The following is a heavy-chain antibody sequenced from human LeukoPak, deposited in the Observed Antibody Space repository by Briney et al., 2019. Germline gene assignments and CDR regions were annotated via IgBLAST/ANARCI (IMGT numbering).Heavy chain of an antibody. J-gene: IGHJ4*02. CDR3: AKDIWDDSSGSYFDY. D-gene: IGHD3-22*01. Sequence: GGSLRLSCAASGFTFDDYAMHWVRQAPGKGLEWVSGISWNSGSIGYADSVKGRFTISRDNAKNSLYLQMNSLRAEDTALYYCAKDIWDDSSGSYFDYWGQGTLVTVSS. V-gene: IGHV3-9*01. CDR2: ISWNSGSI. CDR1: GFTFDDYA.